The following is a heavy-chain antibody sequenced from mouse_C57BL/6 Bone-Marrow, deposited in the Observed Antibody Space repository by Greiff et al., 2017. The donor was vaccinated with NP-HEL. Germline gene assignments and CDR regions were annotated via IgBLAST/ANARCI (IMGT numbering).Heavy chain of an antibody. V-gene: IGHV1-66*01. J-gene: IGHJ1*03. D-gene: IGHD1-1*01. CDR1: GYSFTSYY. CDR2: IYPGSGNT. CDR3: ARSKGYYGSSYWYFDV. Sequence: VQLQQSGPELVKPGASVKISCKASGYSFTSYYIHWVKQRPGQGLEWIGWIYPGSGNTKYNEKFKGKATLTADTSSSTAYMQLSSLTSEDSAVYYCARSKGYYGSSYWYFDVWGTGTTVTVSS.